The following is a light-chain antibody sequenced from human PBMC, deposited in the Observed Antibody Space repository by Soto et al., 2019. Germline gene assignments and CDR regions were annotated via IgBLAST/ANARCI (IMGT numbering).Light chain of an antibody. V-gene: IGLV6-57*03. CDR2: EDN. CDR1: SGSIASNY. Sequence: NFMLTQPHSVSESPGKTVTISCTRSSGSIASNYVQWYQQRPGSAPTTVLYEDNQRPSGVPDRFSGSIDSSSNSASLTIYGLKTEDEADYYCQSYDSSNVFGSGTQLTVL. CDR3: QSYDSSNV. J-gene: IGLJ6*01.